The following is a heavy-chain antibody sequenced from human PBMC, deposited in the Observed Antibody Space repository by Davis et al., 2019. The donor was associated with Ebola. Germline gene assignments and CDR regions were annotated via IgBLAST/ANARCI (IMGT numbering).Heavy chain of an antibody. J-gene: IGHJ6*02. D-gene: IGHD1-26*01. CDR2: IKQDGSEK. CDR3: ARDGVVGANDGMDV. V-gene: IGHV3-7*03. Sequence: GESLKISCAASGFTFSSYWMSWVRQAPGKGLEWVANIKQDGSEKYYVDSVKGRFTISRDSAKNSLYLQMNSLRAEDTAVYYCARDGVVGANDGMDVWGQGTTVTVSS. CDR1: GFTFSSYW.